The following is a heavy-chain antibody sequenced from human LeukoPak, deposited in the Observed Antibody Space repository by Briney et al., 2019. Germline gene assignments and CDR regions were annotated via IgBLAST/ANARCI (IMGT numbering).Heavy chain of an antibody. CDR1: GFNFSKTD. CDR2: IGSAGDT. D-gene: IGHD1-1*01. Sequence: GGSLRLSCVASGFNFSKTDMHWVRQPTGKSLEWVSGIGSAGDTNYPGSVKGRFTISREIGKNSLYLQINGLRAEDTAVYYCASRTSWYYGLDVRGQGTTVTVSS. J-gene: IGHJ6*02. V-gene: IGHV3-13*01. CDR3: ASRTSWYYGLDV.